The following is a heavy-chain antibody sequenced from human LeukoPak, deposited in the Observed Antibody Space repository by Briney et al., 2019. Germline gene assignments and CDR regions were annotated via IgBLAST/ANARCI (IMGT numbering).Heavy chain of an antibody. CDR2: IKQDESEK. CDR3: ARSLGYCSGGSCFPLDY. V-gene: IGHV3-7*04. D-gene: IGHD2-15*01. J-gene: IGHJ4*02. CDR1: EFTFSNYW. Sequence: WGSLRLSCAASEFTFSNYWVIWVRQAPGKGLEWVADIKQDESEKYYVDSVKGRFTISRDNAKNSLYLQMNSLRAEDTAVYYCARSLGYCSGGSCFPLDYWGQGSLLTVSS.